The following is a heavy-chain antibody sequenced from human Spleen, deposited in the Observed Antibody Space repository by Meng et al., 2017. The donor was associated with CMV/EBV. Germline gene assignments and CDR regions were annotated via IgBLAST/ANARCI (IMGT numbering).Heavy chain of an antibody. J-gene: IGHJ5*01. CDR3: AVPPPFKITTHDS. Sequence: LSGLSLTTAGAGVGWIRQPPGKALEWLVLIYWDDDKRYSPSLKSRLTISKDTSKNQVVLTMTNMDPVDTATYYCAVPPPFKITTHDSWGQGTLVTVSS. CDR1: GLSLTTAGAG. V-gene: IGHV2-5*02. CDR2: IYWDDDK. D-gene: IGHD4-11*01.